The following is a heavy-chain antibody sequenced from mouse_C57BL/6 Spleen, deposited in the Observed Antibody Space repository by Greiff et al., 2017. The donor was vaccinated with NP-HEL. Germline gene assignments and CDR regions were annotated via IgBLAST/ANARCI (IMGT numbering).Heavy chain of an antibody. CDR1: GYTFTSYW. Sequence: VQLQQPGAELVMPGASVKLSCKASGYTFTSYWMHWVKQRPGQGLEWIGEIDPSDSYTNYNQKFKGKSTLTVDKSSSTAYMQLSSLTSEDSAVYYCARYGNYDFDYWGQGTTLTVSS. J-gene: IGHJ2*01. V-gene: IGHV1-69*01. CDR2: IDPSDSYT. D-gene: IGHD2-1*01. CDR3: ARYGNYDFDY.